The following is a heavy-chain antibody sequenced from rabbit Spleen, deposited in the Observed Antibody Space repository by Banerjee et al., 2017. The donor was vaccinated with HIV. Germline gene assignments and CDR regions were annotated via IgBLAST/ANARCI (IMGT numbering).Heavy chain of an antibody. CDR1: GFSFSKNYW. CDR2: INTATGKD. V-gene: IGHV1S45*01. D-gene: IGHD4-1*01. Sequence: GEAGRDLVKPEGYLTLTCTASGFSFSKNYWMCWVRQAPGKGLEWIGCINTATGKDVYANWAKGRFTISTTSSTTVTIQMPSLTAADACTYVCATDLAGVIGRNFSLLGQGTLVTVS. CDR3: ATDLAGVIGRNFSL. J-gene: IGHJ4*01.